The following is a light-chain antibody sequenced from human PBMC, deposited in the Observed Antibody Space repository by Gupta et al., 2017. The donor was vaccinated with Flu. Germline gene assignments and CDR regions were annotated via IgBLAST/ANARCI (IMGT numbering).Light chain of an antibody. J-gene: IGKJ1*01. CDR1: QSIGSNY. CDR3: QPYGSSRT. CDR2: SAS. Sequence: EIVLTQSPGTLSLSPGERATLSCRASQSIGSNYLAWYQQKPGQAPRLLIYSASTRATGVPDRFSGSGSGTDFTLTISRLEAEDFAVYYCQPYGSSRTFGQGTKVEIK. V-gene: IGKV3-20*01.